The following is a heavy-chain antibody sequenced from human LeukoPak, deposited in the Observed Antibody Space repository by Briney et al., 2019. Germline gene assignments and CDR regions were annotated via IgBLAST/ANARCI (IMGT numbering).Heavy chain of an antibody. V-gene: IGHV5-51*01. Sequence: GESLKISCKASGYRFTTYWNGWVRQLPGKGLEWMGFIYPGDSETRYSPSFQGQVTISAHKSITTAFLQSSSLEAADTALYHCARLLLATGPDYWGQGTLVTVSS. CDR1: GYRFTTYW. J-gene: IGHJ4*02. D-gene: IGHD1-1*01. CDR2: IYPGDSET. CDR3: ARLLLATGPDY.